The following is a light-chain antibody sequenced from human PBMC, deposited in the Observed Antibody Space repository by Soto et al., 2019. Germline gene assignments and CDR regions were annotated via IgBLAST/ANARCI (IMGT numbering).Light chain of an antibody. CDR3: CSYTISATLV. CDR1: TNDIGTYNY. J-gene: IGLJ3*02. CDR2: EVR. Sequence: QSVLTQPAFGSGSAGQSVTISCSGTTNDIGTYNYVSWYQHHPGKVPKVIIYEVRNRPSGVSNRFSGSKSGNTASLTISGLQPEDEADYYGCSYTISATLVFGGGTKVTVL. V-gene: IGLV2-14*01.